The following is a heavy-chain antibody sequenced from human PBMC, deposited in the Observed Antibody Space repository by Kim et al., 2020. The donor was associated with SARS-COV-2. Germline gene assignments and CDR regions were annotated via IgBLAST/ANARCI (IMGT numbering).Heavy chain of an antibody. CDR3: ARELGGCSGDKGRYYFN. CDR1: GFSFGGYG. J-gene: IGHJ4*01. D-gene: IGHD2-15*01. CDR2: IWYNGKNQ. Sequence: GGSLRLSCAASGFSFGGYGMNWVRQAPGKGLEWVAVIWYNGKNQYYANTVKGRFTISRDISRKILYLQMTDMRAEDTADYFCARELGGCSGDKGRYYFN. V-gene: IGHV3-33*08.